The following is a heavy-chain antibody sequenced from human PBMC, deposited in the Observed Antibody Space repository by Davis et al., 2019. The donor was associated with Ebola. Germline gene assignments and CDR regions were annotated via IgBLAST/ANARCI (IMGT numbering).Heavy chain of an antibody. CDR1: GFTFRNYA. D-gene: IGHD3-22*01. J-gene: IGHJ4*02. CDR3: AHVITFLYQSNGYYTRHFDN. Sequence: GESLKISCEASGFTFRNYAMNWVRQGPGQGLEWVSGISGAGYNTYHADAVRGRFTISRDNSKNTLYLQMNSLRAEDTAVYFCAHVITFLYQSNGYYTRHFDNWGQGTLVTVSS. CDR2: ISGAGYNT. V-gene: IGHV3-23*01.